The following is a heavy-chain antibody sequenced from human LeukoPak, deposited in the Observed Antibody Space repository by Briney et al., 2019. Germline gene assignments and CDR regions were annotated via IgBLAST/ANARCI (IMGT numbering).Heavy chain of an antibody. CDR2: IYYSGSS. CDR1: GGSISSSSYY. J-gene: IGHJ4*02. V-gene: IGHV4-39*07. Sequence: SETLSLTCTVSGGSISSSSYYWGWIRQPPGKGLEWIGSIYYSGSSYYNPSLKSRVTISVDTSKNQFSLELSSVTAADSAVYYCARGDDSKSTYFDYWGQGTLVAVSS. D-gene: IGHD3-3*01. CDR3: ARGDDSKSTYFDY.